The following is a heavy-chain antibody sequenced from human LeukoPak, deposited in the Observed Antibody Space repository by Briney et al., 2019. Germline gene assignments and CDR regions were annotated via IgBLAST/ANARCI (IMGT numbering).Heavy chain of an antibody. CDR2: IYYSGST. J-gene: IGHJ4*02. D-gene: IGHD1-26*01. Sequence: SETLSLTCTVSGGSISSSSYYWGWIRQPPGKGLEWIGSIYYSGSTYYNPSLKSRVTISVDTSKNQFSLKLSSVTAADTAVYYCARVESGGGTKVRYWGQGTLVTVSS. CDR3: ARVESGGGTKVRY. CDR1: GGSISSSSYY. V-gene: IGHV4-39*07.